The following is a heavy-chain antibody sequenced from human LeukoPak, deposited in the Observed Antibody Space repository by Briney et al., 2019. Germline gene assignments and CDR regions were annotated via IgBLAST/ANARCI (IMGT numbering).Heavy chain of an antibody. Sequence: GGSLRLSGAASGFTFSDYYMSWIRQAPGKGLEWVSYISSSSSNRNYADSVKGRFTISRDNAKNSLYLQMNSLRAEDTAVYYCARAQYYLDSWGQGTLVTVSS. CDR3: ARAQYYLDS. V-gene: IGHV3-11*06. CDR2: ISSSSSNR. J-gene: IGHJ4*02. CDR1: GFTFSDYY.